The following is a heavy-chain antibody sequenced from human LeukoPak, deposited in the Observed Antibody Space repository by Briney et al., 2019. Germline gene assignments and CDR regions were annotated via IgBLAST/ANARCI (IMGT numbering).Heavy chain of an antibody. CDR3: ARDSSLPGI. CDR2: INTDGSTT. D-gene: IGHD3-16*02. CDR1: GFIFSNYW. J-gene: IGHJ3*02. Sequence: GGSLRHSCSASGFIFSNYWMHWVRQAPGKGLVWVSYINTDGSTTTYADSVKGRFTISRDNAENTLYLQMNSLRAEDTAVYYCARDSSLPGIWGQGTMVTVSS. V-gene: IGHV3-74*01.